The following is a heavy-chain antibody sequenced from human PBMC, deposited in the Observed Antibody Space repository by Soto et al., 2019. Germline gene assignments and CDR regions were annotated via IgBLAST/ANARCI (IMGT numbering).Heavy chain of an antibody. D-gene: IGHD2-15*01. CDR1: GGSISSSSHS. CDR2: IYYSGST. V-gene: IGHV4-39*01. J-gene: IGHJ5*02. Sequence: SETLSLTCTVSGGSISSSSHSWGWIRQPPGKGLEWIGSIYYSGSTHYNPSLKSRVTISVDTSKNQFSLKLSSVTAADTAVYYCARHGGLYNWFDPWGQGTLVTVSS. CDR3: ARHGGLYNWFDP.